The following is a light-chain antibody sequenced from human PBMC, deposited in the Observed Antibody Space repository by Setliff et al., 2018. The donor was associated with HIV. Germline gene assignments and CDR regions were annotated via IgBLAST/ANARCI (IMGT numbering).Light chain of an antibody. V-gene: IGLV2-11*01. CDR3: SSYTSSSTYV. Sequence: QSALTQPRSVSGSPGQSVTISCTGTSSDVGGYKYVSWYQQHPGKAPKLMIYDVSKRPSGVSNRFSGSKSGNTASLTISGLQAEDEADYYCSSYTSSSTYVFGTGTKVTVL. J-gene: IGLJ1*01. CDR1: SSDVGGYKY. CDR2: DVS.